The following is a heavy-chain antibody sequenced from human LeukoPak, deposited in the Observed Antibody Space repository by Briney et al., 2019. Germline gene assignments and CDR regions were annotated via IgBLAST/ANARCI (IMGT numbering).Heavy chain of an antibody. CDR2: INHSGST. Sequence: SETLSLTCAVYGGSFSGYYWSWIRQPPGKGLEWIGEINHSGSTNYNPSLKSRVTISVDTSKNQFSLKLSSVTAADTAVYYCARGAVSYGSWGQGTLVTVSS. CDR1: GGSFSGYY. CDR3: ARGAVSYGS. V-gene: IGHV4-34*01. D-gene: IGHD5-18*01. J-gene: IGHJ4*02.